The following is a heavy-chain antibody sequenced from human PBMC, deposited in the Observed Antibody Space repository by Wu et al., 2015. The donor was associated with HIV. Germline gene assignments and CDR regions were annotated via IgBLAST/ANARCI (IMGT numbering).Heavy chain of an antibody. CDR1: GYSFTSYG. Sequence: QVQLVQSGGEVKKPGASVKVACKASGYSFTSYGVNWVRQPPGQGLEWMGGIIPSFWHNKLRTEVPGQSHYYRGRIHEKAYMQLSSLRSEDTAIYYCARGQSGNDQWGQGTLVTVSS. D-gene: IGHD5-12*01. J-gene: IGHJ4*02. CDR3: ARGQSGNDQ. V-gene: IGHV1-69*13. CDR2: IIPSFWHN.